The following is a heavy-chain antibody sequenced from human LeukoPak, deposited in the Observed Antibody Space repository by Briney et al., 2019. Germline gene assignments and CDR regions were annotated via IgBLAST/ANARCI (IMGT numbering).Heavy chain of an antibody. Sequence: SETLSLXCTVSGGSISSGSYYWSWIRQPAGKGLEWIGRIYTSGITNYNPSLKSRVTISVDTSKNQFSLKLSSVTAADTAVYYCARDIAAAGTFDYWGQGTLVTVSS. J-gene: IGHJ4*02. V-gene: IGHV4-61*02. D-gene: IGHD6-13*01. CDR2: IYTSGIT. CDR1: GGSISSGSYY. CDR3: ARDIAAAGTFDY.